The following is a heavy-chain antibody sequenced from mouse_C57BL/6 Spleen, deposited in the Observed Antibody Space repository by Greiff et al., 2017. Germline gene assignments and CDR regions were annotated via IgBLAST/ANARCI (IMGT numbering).Heavy chain of an antibody. CDR2: INPNNGGT. J-gene: IGHJ2*01. CDR3: ARDYGNDN. V-gene: IGHV1-26*01. Sequence: EVQLQQSGPELVKPGASVKISCKASGYTFTDYYMNWVKQSHGKSLEWIGDINPNNGGTSYNQKFKGKATLTVDKSSSTAYMELRSLTSEDSAVYYCARDYGNDNWGQGTTLTVSS. D-gene: IGHD2-1*01. CDR1: GYTFTDYY.